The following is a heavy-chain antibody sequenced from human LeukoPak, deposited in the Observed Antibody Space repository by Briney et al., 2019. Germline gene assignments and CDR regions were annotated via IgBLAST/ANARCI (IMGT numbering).Heavy chain of an antibody. J-gene: IGHJ3*02. V-gene: IGHV3-23*01. CDR1: GFSFSSYA. CDR3: ARDPNGDYIGAFDM. D-gene: IGHD4-17*01. CDR2: ITGPGIGT. Sequence: PVGSLRLSCVASGFSFSSYAMMWVRQAPGKGPEWVSAITGPGIGTQYADSVKDRFTISRDNSKNTLYLQMKSLRAEDTAVYFCARDPNGDYIGAFDMWGQGTVVTVSS.